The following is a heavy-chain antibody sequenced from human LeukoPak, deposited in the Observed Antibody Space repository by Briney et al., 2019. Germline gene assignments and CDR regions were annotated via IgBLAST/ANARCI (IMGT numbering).Heavy chain of an antibody. V-gene: IGHV3-33*08. CDR1: GFTFSSYS. D-gene: IGHD1-1*01. CDR3: ARDGRSGPHFDS. CDR2: IWFDGSNK. Sequence: PGGSLRLSCAASGFTFSSYSMNWVRQAPGKGLEWVAHIWFDGSNKYFADSVKGRFTISRDNSKNTLYLQMNSLRAEDTAVYYCARDGRSGPHFDSWGQGTLVTVSS. J-gene: IGHJ4*02.